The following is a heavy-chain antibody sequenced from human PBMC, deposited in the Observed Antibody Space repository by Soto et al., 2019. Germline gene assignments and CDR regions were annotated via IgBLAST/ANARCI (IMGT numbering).Heavy chain of an antibody. D-gene: IGHD3-10*01. J-gene: IGHJ4*02. V-gene: IGHV1-69*06. CDR2: IIPIFGTA. CDR3: ARLQIGDEGYYFDY. CDR1: GGTFSSYA. Sequence: GASVKVSCKASGGTFSSYAISWVRQAPGQGLEWMGGIIPIFGTANYAQKFQGRVTITADKSTSTAYMELSSLRSEDTAVYYCARLQIGDEGYYFDYWGQRTLVTVSS.